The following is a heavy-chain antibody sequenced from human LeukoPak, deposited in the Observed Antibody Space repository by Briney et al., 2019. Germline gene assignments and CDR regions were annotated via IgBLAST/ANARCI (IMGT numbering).Heavy chain of an antibody. D-gene: IGHD3-10*01. Sequence: GGSLRLSCAASGFTFSTYWMSWVRQAPGKGLEWVSAISGSGGSTYYADSVKGRFTISRDNSKNTLYLQMNSLRAEDTAVYYCATYYYGSGSFSFDYWGQGTLVTVSS. CDR3: ATYYYGSGSFSFDY. J-gene: IGHJ4*02. CDR2: ISGSGGST. CDR1: GFTFSTYW. V-gene: IGHV3-23*01.